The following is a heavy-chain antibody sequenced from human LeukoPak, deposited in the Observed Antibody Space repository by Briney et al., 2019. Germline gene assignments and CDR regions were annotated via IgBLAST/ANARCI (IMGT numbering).Heavy chain of an antibody. Sequence: ASVKVSRKASGYSFTSHYMHWVRQAPGQGLEWLGLINPSGSGTLYAQKFQGRITMTRDMSTTTDYMELSSLTYDDTAVYYCARDNSVGDVAWWFDPWGQGTLVTVSS. CDR2: INPSGSGT. J-gene: IGHJ5*02. CDR3: ARDNSVGDVAWWFDP. V-gene: IGHV1-46*01. CDR1: GYSFTSHY. D-gene: IGHD1-26*01.